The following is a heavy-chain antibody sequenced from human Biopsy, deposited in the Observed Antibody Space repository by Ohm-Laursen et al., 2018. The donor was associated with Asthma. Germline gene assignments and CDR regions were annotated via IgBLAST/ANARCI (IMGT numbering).Heavy chain of an antibody. Sequence: SLGLSCSASGFKFDNYTMHRVRQAPGKGLGWVTIISYDGRNTYYADSVEGRFTISRDNSKNTLFLQMSSLRPEDTAVYYCARGGLHYYEYYGMDVWGQGTTVTVSS. CDR3: ARGGLHYYEYYGMDV. V-gene: IGHV3-30*04. CDR2: ISYDGRNT. D-gene: IGHD2-21*02. J-gene: IGHJ6*02. CDR1: GFKFDNYT.